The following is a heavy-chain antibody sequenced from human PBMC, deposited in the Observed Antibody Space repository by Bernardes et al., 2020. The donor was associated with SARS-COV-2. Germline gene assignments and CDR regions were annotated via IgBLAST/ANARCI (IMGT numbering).Heavy chain of an antibody. Sequence: SETLSLTCTVSGGSIGSKSYYWGWVRQPPGKGLEWIANIYYSGSTFYNPSLQSRVTISVDTSKNQLSLRLSSVTAADTAVYYCAGVDYNESDGYYYPFDYWGRGTLVTVSS. CDR2: IYYSGST. V-gene: IGHV4-39*01. CDR3: AGVDYNESDGYYYPFDY. CDR1: GGSIGSKSYY. J-gene: IGHJ4*02. D-gene: IGHD3-22*01.